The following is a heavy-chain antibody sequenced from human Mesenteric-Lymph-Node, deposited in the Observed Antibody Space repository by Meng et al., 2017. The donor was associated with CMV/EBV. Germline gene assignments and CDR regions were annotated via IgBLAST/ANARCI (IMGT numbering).Heavy chain of an antibody. CDR2: LRHGGST. V-gene: IGHV4-39*01. CDR1: GDSISSSNYC. D-gene: IGHD4-17*01. CDR3: ARPSYGDFVYFQH. Sequence: VSGDSISSSNYCWGWLRQAPGKGLEWIGSLRHGGSTRYNPSLKGRVTISADTSKNQFSLKLTSVTAADTAVYYCARPSYGDFVYFQHWGQGTLVTVSS. J-gene: IGHJ1*01.